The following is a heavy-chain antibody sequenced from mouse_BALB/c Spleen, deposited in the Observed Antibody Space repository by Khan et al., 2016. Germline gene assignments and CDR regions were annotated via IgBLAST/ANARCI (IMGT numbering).Heavy chain of an antibody. Sequence: QVRLQQSGAELVRPGSSVKISCKASGYAFSSYWMNWVKQRPGQGLEWLGQIYHGDGGTNYNGKLTGKATLTADKSSSTAYMQLSSLTSEDSAVYFCARYDYERFDYWGQGTTLTVSS. CDR3: ARYDYERFDY. J-gene: IGHJ2*01. CDR1: GYAFSSYW. D-gene: IGHD2-4*01. V-gene: IGHV1-80*01. CDR2: IYHGDGGT.